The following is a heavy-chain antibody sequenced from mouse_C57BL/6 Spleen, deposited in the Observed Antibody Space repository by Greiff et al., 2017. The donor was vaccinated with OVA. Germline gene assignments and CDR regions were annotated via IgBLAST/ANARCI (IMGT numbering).Heavy chain of an antibody. Sequence: QVQLQQPGAELVKPGASVKLSCKASGYTFTSYWMHWVKQRPGQGLEWIGMIHPNSGSTNYNEKFKSKATLTVAKSSSTAYMQLSSLTSDDSAVYYCAREGGMGLRRGGDAMDYWGQGTSVTVSS. V-gene: IGHV1-64*01. CDR2: IHPNSGST. J-gene: IGHJ4*01. D-gene: IGHD2-4*01. CDR3: AREGGMGLRRGGDAMDY. CDR1: GYTFTSYW.